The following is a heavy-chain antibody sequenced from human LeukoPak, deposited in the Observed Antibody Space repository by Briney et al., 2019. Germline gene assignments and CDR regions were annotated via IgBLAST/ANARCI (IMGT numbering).Heavy chain of an antibody. CDR3: ARDPGFLTTVTGEDFDY. Sequence: PGRSLRLSCAASGFTFSSYGMHWVRQAPGKGLEWVAVIWYDGSNKYYADSVKGRFTISRDNSKNTLYLQMNSLRAEDTAVYYCARDPGFLTTVTGEDFDYRGQGTLVTVSS. CDR2: IWYDGSNK. V-gene: IGHV3-33*01. CDR1: GFTFSSYG. D-gene: IGHD4-17*01. J-gene: IGHJ4*02.